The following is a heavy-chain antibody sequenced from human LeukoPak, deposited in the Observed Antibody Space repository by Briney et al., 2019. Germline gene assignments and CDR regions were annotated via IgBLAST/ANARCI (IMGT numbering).Heavy chain of an antibody. J-gene: IGHJ4*02. D-gene: IGHD5-18*01. CDR1: GGSFSSGSYY. V-gene: IGHV4-61*01. CDR3: ARLGASGYSYSLDY. Sequence: PSETLSLTCTVSGGSFSSGSYYWSWIRQPPGKGLEWIGYIYYSGSTNYNPSLKSRVTISVDTSKNQFSLKLSSVTAADTAVYYCARLGASGYSYSLDYWGQGTLVTVSS. CDR2: IYYSGST.